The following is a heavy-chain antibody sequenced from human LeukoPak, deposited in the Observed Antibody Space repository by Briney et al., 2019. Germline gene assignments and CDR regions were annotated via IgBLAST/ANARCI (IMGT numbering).Heavy chain of an antibody. D-gene: IGHD2-2*01. Sequence: GGSLRLSCAASGFTFSNYAMTWVRQGPGKGLEWVSSISSSSSYIYYADSVKGRFTISRGNAKNSLYMQMNSLRAEDTAVYYCARDFKNIVVVPAAINYWGQGTLVTVSS. CDR1: GFTFSNYA. CDR3: ARDFKNIVVVPAAINY. J-gene: IGHJ4*02. CDR2: ISSSSSYI. V-gene: IGHV3-21*01.